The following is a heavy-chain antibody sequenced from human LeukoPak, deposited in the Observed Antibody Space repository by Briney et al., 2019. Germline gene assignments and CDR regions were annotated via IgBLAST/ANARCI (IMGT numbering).Heavy chain of an antibody. J-gene: IGHJ4*02. CDR1: GFTFSSYW. Sequence: GGSLRLSCAASGFTFSSYWMSWVRQAPGKGLEWVANIKQDGSEKCYVDSVKGRFTISRDNAKNSLYLQMNSLRAEDTAVYYCASGYDSSGYYSYAYWGQGTLVTVSS. D-gene: IGHD3-22*01. CDR3: ASGYDSSGYYSYAY. V-gene: IGHV3-7*01. CDR2: IKQDGSEK.